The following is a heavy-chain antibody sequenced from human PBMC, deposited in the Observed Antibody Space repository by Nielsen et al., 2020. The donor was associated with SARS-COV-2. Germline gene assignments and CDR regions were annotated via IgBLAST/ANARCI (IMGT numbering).Heavy chain of an antibody. Sequence: GESLKISCAASGFTFSSYWMSWVRQAPGKGLEWVANIKQDGSEKYYVDSVKGRFTISRDNAKNSLYLQMNSLRAEDTAVYYCTRVLLWFGELSGDYWGQGTLVTVSS. V-gene: IGHV3-7*01. D-gene: IGHD3-10*01. CDR3: TRVLLWFGELSGDY. J-gene: IGHJ4*02. CDR2: IKQDGSEK. CDR1: GFTFSSYW.